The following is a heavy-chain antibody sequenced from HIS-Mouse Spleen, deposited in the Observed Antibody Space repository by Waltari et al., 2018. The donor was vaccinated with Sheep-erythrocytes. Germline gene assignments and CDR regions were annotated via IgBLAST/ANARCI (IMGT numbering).Heavy chain of an antibody. J-gene: IGHJ4*02. Sequence: EVQLVESGGGLVKPGGSLRLSCAASGFTFSSYSMNWVRQAPGKGREWVSSISSSSSYIYYADSVKGRFTISRDNAKNSLYLQMNSLRAEDTAVYYCARDPPNYYGSGSYSFDYWGQGTLVTVSS. CDR2: ISSSSSYI. V-gene: IGHV3-21*01. CDR3: ARDPPNYYGSGSYSFDY. D-gene: IGHD3-10*01. CDR1: GFTFSSYS.